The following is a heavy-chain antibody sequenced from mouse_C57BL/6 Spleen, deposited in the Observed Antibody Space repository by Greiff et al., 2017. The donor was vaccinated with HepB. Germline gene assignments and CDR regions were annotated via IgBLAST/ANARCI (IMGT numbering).Heavy chain of an antibody. CDR3: ARSNYDRIFDY. V-gene: IGHV1-59*01. CDR1: GYTFTSYW. Sequence: VQLQQPGAELVRPGTSVKLSCKASGYTFTSYWMHWVKQRPGQGLEWIGVIDPSDSYTNYNQKFKGKATLTVDTSSSTAYMQLSSLTSEDSAVYYCARSNYDRIFDYWGQGTTLTVSS. J-gene: IGHJ2*01. CDR2: IDPSDSYT. D-gene: IGHD1-1*01.